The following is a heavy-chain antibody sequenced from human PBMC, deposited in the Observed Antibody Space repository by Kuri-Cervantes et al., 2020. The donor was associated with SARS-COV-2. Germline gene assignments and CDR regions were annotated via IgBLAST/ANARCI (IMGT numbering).Heavy chain of an antibody. V-gene: IGHV5-51*01. D-gene: IGHD6-13*01. CDR1: GYSFTSYW. CDR2: IYPGDSDT. J-gene: IGHJ5*02. CDR3: ARQTPIAAAGRGPNWFDP. Sequence: GGSLRLSCKGSGYSFTSYWIGWVRQMPGKGLEWMGIIYPGDSDTRHSPSFQGQVTISADKSISTAYLQWSSLKASDTAMYYCARQTPIAAAGRGPNWFDPWGQGTLVTVSS.